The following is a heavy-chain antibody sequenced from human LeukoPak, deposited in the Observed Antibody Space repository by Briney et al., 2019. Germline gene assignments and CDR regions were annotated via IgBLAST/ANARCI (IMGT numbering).Heavy chain of an antibody. J-gene: IGHJ4*02. D-gene: IGHD6-19*01. CDR3: ARVVGQWLVPFDY. Sequence: SETLSLTCAVYGGSFSGYYWSWIRQPPGKGLEWIGEINHSGSTNYNPSLKSRVTISVDTSKNQFSLKLSSVTAADAAVYYCARVVGQWLVPFDYWGQGTLVTVSS. CDR2: INHSGST. CDR1: GGSFSGYY. V-gene: IGHV4-34*01.